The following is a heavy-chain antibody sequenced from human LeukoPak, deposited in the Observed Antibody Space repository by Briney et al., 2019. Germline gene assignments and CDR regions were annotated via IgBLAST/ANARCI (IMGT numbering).Heavy chain of an antibody. CDR3: AREPPKSSSWDHYYYGMDV. CDR1: GFTFSSYS. V-gene: IGHV3-21*04. J-gene: IGHJ6*02. CDR2: ISSSSSYI. Sequence: GGSLRLSCAASGFTFSSYSMNWVRQAPGKGLEWVSSISSSSSYIYYADSVKGRFTISRDNAKNSLYLQMNSLRAEDTAVYYCAREPPKSSSWDHYYYGMDVWGQGTTVTVSS. D-gene: IGHD6-13*01.